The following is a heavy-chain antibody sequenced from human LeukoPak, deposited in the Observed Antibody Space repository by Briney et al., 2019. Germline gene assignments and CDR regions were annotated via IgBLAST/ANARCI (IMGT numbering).Heavy chain of an antibody. CDR1: GFTFSSYA. D-gene: IGHD3-16*01. CDR2: ISLTTDGT. Sequence: PGGSLRLSCAASGFTFSSYAMSWVRQAPGKGLEWVSSISLTTDGTTYADSVKGRFIIFADNAKNTVFLQMDSLRAEDTAIYYCARALTRWAFDIWGQGTMVSVSS. J-gene: IGHJ3*02. CDR3: ARALTRWAFDI. V-gene: IGHV3-23*01.